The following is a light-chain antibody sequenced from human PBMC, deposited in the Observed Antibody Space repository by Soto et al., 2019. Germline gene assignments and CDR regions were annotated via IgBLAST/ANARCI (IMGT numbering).Light chain of an antibody. J-gene: IGKJ1*01. V-gene: IGKV1-39*01. CDR1: QSISSY. CDR2: DAS. CDR3: QQSYSTPRT. Sequence: DMHMTQSQSPLPAPLGDRATTPLRASQSISSYVNWYQQKPGKAPKLLIYDASKLEAGVPSRFRGSGSGTDFTLTISSLQPEDFATYYCQQSYSTPRTFGQGTNVEIK.